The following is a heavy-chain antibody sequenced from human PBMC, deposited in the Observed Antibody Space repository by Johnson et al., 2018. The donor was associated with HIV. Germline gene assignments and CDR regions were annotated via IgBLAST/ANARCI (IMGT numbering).Heavy chain of an antibody. CDR1: GFTFSSYA. V-gene: IGHV3-23*03. J-gene: IGHJ3*02. D-gene: IGHD3-16*01. Sequence: EVQLVESGGGLVQPGGSLRLSCAASGFTFSSYAMSWVRQAPGKGLEWVSVIYSGGSTYYADSVKGRFTISRDNAKNSLFLQMNSLRVDDTAVYYCARGRGALDIWGQGTMVTVSS. CDR2: IYSGGST. CDR3: ARGRGALDI.